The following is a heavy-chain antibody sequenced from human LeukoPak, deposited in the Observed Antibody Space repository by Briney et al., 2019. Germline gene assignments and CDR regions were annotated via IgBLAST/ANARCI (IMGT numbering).Heavy chain of an antibody. D-gene: IGHD3-22*01. CDR2: TYTGGNS. CDR1: GFTFDDYG. J-gene: IGHJ3*02. V-gene: IGHV3-53*01. CDR3: ARGGRGSAAVVASRSFDI. Sequence: GGSLRLSCAASGFTFDDYGMSWVRQAPGKGLEWVSVTYTGGNSYYADSVKGRFIISRDISKNTLYLQMNSLRAEDSALYYCARGGRGSAAVVASRSFDIWGQGTMVTVSS.